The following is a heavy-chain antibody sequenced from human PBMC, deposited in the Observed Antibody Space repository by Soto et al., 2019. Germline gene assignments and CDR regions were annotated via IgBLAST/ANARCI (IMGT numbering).Heavy chain of an antibody. J-gene: IGHJ5*02. V-gene: IGHV4-34*01. D-gene: IGHD2-21*01. CDR2: INHSGNT. CDR3: ARGRGEFDD. CDR1: GASLSDNY. Sequence: ETLSLTCAVYGASLSDNYCNWLRQPPGKGLEWIGEINHSGNTNYNPSLRSRVTISIDTSKNQLSLNLRSVSAADTAVYYCARGRGEFDDWGQGTPLTVSS.